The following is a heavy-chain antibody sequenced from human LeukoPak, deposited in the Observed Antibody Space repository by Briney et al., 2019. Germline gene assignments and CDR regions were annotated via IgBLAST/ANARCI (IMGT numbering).Heavy chain of an antibody. D-gene: IGHD1-26*01. CDR1: GDSISSTTYY. CDR2: IYYSGRT. CDR3: ARGTERGSYYNY. Sequence: SETLSLTCTVSGDSISSTTYYWAWIRQPPGKGLEWIASIYYSGRTYYKPSLKSRVTISVDTSKNQFSLKLSSVTAADTAVYYCARGTERGSYYNYWGQGTLVTVSS. V-gene: IGHV4-39*07. J-gene: IGHJ4*02.